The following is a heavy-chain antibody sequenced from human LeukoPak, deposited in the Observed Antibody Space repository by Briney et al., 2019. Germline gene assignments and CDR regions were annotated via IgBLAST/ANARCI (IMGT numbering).Heavy chain of an antibody. J-gene: IGHJ6*02. D-gene: IGHD6-13*01. CDR3: ARDIDVAAASYYGMDV. CDR1: GGSISSYY. CDR2: IYTSGST. Sequence: SETLSLTCTVSGGSISSYYWSWIRQPAGKGLEWIGRIYTSGSTNYNPSFKSRVTMSVDTSKNQFSLKLSSVTAADTAVYYCARDIDVAAASYYGMDVWGQGTTVTVSS. V-gene: IGHV4-4*07.